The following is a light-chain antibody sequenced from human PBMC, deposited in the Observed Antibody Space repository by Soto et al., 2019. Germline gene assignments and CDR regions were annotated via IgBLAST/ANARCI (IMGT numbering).Light chain of an antibody. V-gene: IGKV1-5*03. CDR3: QQYNSHSSYS. CDR1: QSINTR. Sequence: DIQMTQSPSTLSASVGDRVTITCRASQSINTRLAWYQQKPGKAPKLLIYKASSLGSGVPSRFSGSGSGTDFTLTFSSLQPDDFAIYYCQQYNSHSSYSFGQGTKLEIK. CDR2: KAS. J-gene: IGKJ2*03.